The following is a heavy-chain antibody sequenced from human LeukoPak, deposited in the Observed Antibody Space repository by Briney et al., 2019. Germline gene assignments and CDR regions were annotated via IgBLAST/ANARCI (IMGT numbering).Heavy chain of an antibody. D-gene: IGHD4-11*01. V-gene: IGHV3-23*01. CDR3: AKDLHGTTVTTNWFDP. CDR2: ISGSGGST. CDR1: GFTFSSYA. J-gene: IGHJ5*02. Sequence: GSLILSCAASGFTFSSYAMSWVRQAPGKGLEWVSAISGSGGSTYYADSVKGRFTISRDNSKNTLYLQMNSLRAEDTAVYYCAKDLHGTTVTTNWFDPWGQGTLVTVSS.